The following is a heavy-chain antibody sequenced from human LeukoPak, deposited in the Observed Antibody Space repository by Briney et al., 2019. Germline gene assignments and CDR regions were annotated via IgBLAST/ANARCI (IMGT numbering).Heavy chain of an antibody. D-gene: IGHD2-2*01. J-gene: IGHJ4*02. CDR3: ARPEGVRNTSFPPDY. CDR1: GYSFNTYW. V-gene: IGHV5-51*01. CDR2: IYPGDSDT. Sequence: GESLKISRRGSGYSFNTYWIGWVRQMPGKGLEWMGIIYPGDSDTRYSPSFQGQVTMSVDKSINTAYLQWSSLKASDTAMYYCARPEGVRNTSFPPDYWARGPWVPVP.